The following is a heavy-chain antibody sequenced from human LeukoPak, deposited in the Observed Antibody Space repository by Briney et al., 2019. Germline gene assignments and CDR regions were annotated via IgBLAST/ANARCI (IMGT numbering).Heavy chain of an antibody. V-gene: IGHV3-23*01. CDR2: ISGSGGST. CDR3: AKGGQRYDFWRFDY. CDR1: GFTLSTYA. J-gene: IGHJ4*02. D-gene: IGHD3-3*01. Sequence: GGSLRLSCVASGFTLSTYAMSWVRQAPGKGLEWVSSISGSGGSTYYAEFVKGRSTISRDNSKNTLYLQMNILRAEDTAVYYCAKGGQRYDFWRFDYWGQGTLVTVSS.